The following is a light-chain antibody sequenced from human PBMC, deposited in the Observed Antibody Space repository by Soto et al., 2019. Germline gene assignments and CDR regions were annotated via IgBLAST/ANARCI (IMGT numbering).Light chain of an antibody. CDR3: QQYNDWPPT. CDR2: GAS. Sequence: ILMTQSPVTLSVSPGERATLSCRARQSVNNYLAWYQQKPGQAPRLLIYGASTRATGVPARFSGSGSGTEFILTISSLQSGDFAVYYCQQYNDWPPTFGQGTKV. J-gene: IGKJ1*01. V-gene: IGKV3-15*01. CDR1: QSVNNY.